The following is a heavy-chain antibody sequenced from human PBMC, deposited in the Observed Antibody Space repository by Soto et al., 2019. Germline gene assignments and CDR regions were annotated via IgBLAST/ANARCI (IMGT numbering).Heavy chain of an antibody. CDR3: ARKTDSIPSGGDV. Sequence: EVQLVESGGGLVRPGGSLSPSGTASGLAVRHTYMTWVRQVPGKGLEWVSLIYGGGDTAYADSVKGRFTISRHTSQNTLYLQMNSLRAEDTAVYYCARKTDSIPSGGDVWGKGTAVTVSS. CDR1: GLAVRHTY. CDR2: IYGGGDT. J-gene: IGHJ6*04. D-gene: IGHD3-10*01. V-gene: IGHV3-53*04.